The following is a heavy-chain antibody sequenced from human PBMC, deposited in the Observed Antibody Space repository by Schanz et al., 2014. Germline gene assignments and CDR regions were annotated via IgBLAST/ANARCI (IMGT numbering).Heavy chain of an antibody. J-gene: IGHJ6*03. CDR2: ISSSGSSI. CDR3: ARQGIGYQHGRYYYYMDV. CDR1: GFTFNNFN. V-gene: IGHV3-21*06. D-gene: IGHD2-2*01. Sequence: EVQLVESGGGLVKPGGSLRLSCAASGFTFNNFNMNWVRQAPGKGLEWVSSISSSGSSIYYADSVKGRFTISRDNANNSLFLRMNSLRAEDTAVYYCARQGIGYQHGRYYYYMDVWGRGTTVTVSS.